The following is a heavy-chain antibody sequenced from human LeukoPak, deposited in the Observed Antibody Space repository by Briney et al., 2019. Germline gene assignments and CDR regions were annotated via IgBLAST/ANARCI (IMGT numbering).Heavy chain of an antibody. CDR2: ITPNADRT. V-gene: IGHV3-23*01. D-gene: IGHD3-22*01. Sequence: GGSLRLSCAASGFTFRSYGMSWVRQAPGKGLEWVSFITPNADRTSYADSVGGRFTISRDNPRNTLYMQMNSLRDEDTAIYYCAIMHGYYDGSGYWVQWGQGTLVTVSS. CDR3: AIMHGYYDGSGYWVQ. CDR1: GFTFRSYG. J-gene: IGHJ1*01.